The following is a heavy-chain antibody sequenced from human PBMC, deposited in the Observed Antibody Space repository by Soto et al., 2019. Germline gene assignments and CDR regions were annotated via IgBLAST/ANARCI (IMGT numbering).Heavy chain of an antibody. CDR3: ARSRPRFLEWSIYGMDV. Sequence: SVKVSCKXSGGTFSSYAISWVRQAPGQGLEWMGGIIPIFGTANYAQKFQGRVTITADESTSTAYMELSSLRSEDTAVYYCARSRPRFLEWSIYGMDVWGQGTTVTVSS. J-gene: IGHJ6*02. V-gene: IGHV1-69*13. D-gene: IGHD3-3*01. CDR1: GGTFSSYA. CDR2: IIPIFGTA.